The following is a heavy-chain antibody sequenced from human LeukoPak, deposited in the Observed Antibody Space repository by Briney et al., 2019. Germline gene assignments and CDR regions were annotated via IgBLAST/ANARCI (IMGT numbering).Heavy chain of an antibody. J-gene: IGHJ4*02. CDR3: ARVECGGDCYSSFDY. V-gene: IGHV3-21*01. CDR2: IYTSSSYI. D-gene: IGHD2-21*02. Sequence: GGSLRPSCAASGFTFSSYRMHWVRQAPGKGLEWVSSIYTSSSYIYYADSVKGRFTISRDNAKNSLFLQMNSLRAEDTAVYYCARVECGGDCYSSFDYWGQGTLVTVSS. CDR1: GFTFSSYR.